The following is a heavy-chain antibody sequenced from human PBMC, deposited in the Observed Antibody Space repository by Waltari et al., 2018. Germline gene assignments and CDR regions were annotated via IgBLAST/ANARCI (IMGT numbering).Heavy chain of an antibody. J-gene: IGHJ4*02. V-gene: IGHV4-39*01. CDR3: ARLKYYDSSGYYYDY. CDR2: IYYSGST. Sequence: QLQLQESGPGLVKPSETLSLTCTVSGGSISSSSYYWGWIRQPPGKGLEWIGSIYYSGSTYYNPSLKSRVTISVDTSKNQFSLKLSSVTAADTAVYYCARLKYYDSSGYYYDYWGQGTLVTVSS. CDR1: GGSISSSSYY. D-gene: IGHD3-22*01.